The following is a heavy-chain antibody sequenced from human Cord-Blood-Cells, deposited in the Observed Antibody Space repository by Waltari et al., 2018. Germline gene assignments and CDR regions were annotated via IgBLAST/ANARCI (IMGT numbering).Heavy chain of an antibody. D-gene: IGHD1-7*01. V-gene: IGHV1-69*01. J-gene: IGHJ6*03. Sequence: QVQLVQSGAEVKKPGSSVKVSCKASGGTFSSYAISWVRQAPGKGLEWMAGIIPIFGTANCAQKFQGRVTITADECTSTAYMELSSLRSEDTSVYYCARGNWNYGYYYYYMDVWGKGTTVTVSS. CDR2: IIPIFGTA. CDR3: ARGNWNYGYYYYYMDV. CDR1: GGTFSSYA.